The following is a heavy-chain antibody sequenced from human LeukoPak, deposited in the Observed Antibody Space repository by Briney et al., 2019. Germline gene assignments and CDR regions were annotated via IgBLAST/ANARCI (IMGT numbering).Heavy chain of an antibody. J-gene: IGHJ6*02. CDR3: ARANLSGGSPGGLYYYYYYGMDV. D-gene: IGHD1-26*01. Sequence: GSSVKVSCKASGGTFSSYAISWVRQAPGQGLEWMGRIIPILGIANYAQKFRGRVTITADKSTSTAYMELSSLRSEDTAVYYCARANLSGGSPGGLYYYYYYGMDVWGQGTTVTVSS. CDR2: IIPILGIA. CDR1: GGTFSSYA. V-gene: IGHV1-69*04.